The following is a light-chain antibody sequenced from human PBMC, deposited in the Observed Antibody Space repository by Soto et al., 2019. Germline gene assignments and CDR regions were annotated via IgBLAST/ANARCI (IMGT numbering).Light chain of an antibody. CDR2: DAS. J-gene: IGKJ1*01. Sequence: DFQMTQSPSTLSASVGDRVTITCRASQSISGSLAWYQQKPGKAPKALIYDASSLESGVPSRFRGSGSGTEFTLTISSLQPDDFATYYCQQCNIYWTFGQGTKVDIK. V-gene: IGKV1-5*01. CDR3: QQCNIYWT. CDR1: QSISGS.